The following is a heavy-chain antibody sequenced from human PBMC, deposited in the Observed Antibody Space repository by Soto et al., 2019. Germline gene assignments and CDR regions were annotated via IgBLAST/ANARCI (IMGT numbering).Heavy chain of an antibody. J-gene: IGHJ4*02. V-gene: IGHV3-74*01. CDR1: GLILTNFL. CDR3: AKDSWYFDL. D-gene: IGHD6-13*01. CDR2: IDTSGSST. Sequence: GGSLGLGCEASGLILTNFLMHWVRQVPGKGLVWVSRIDTSGSSTSYADSVKGRFTISRDNAKNTVSLQMNSLGAEDTGVYYCAKDSWYFDLWSQGSLVTVSS.